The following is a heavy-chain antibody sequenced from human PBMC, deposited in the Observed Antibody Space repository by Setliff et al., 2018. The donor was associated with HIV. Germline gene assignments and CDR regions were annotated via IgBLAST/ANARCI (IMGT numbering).Heavy chain of an antibody. Sequence: KSSETLSLTCAVYGGSFSGSYWSWIRQPPGKGLEWIGEINHSGSTNYNPSLKSRVTISVDTYKNQFSLKLSSVTAADTAVYYCARGVNPTYYDFWSGNYMRKYYYYYMDVWGNGTTVTVSS. CDR3: ARGVNPTYYDFWSGNYMRKYYYYYMDV. V-gene: IGHV4-34*01. CDR1: GGSFSGSY. D-gene: IGHD3-3*01. CDR2: INHSGST. J-gene: IGHJ6*03.